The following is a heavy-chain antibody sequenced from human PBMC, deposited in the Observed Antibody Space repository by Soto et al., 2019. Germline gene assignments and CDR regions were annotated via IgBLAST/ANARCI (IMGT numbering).Heavy chain of an antibody. CDR2: VSSSSSYI. CDR3: ARGGDSSGSWPRY. CDR1: GFTFSSYS. Sequence: EVQLVQSGGGLVKPGGSLRLSCAASGFTFSSYSMNWVRQARGKGLEWVSSVSSSSSYIYYADSLKGRFTISRDNAKNSLYLQMNSLRVEDTAVYYCARGGDSSGSWPRYWGQGTLVTVSS. J-gene: IGHJ4*02. D-gene: IGHD3-22*01. V-gene: IGHV3-21*01.